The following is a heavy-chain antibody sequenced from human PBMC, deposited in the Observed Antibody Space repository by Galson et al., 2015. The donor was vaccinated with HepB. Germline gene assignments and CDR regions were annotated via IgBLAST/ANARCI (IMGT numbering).Heavy chain of an antibody. Sequence: SVKVSCKASGGTFSSYAISWVRQAPGQGLEWMGGIIPILGIANYAQKFQGRVTITADKSTSTAYMELSSLRSEDTAVYYCARGRKPLGYCSGGSCYVGDYWGQGTLVTVSS. V-gene: IGHV1-69*10. CDR1: GGTFSSYA. CDR3: ARGRKPLGYCSGGSCYVGDY. D-gene: IGHD2-15*01. CDR2: IIPILGIA. J-gene: IGHJ4*02.